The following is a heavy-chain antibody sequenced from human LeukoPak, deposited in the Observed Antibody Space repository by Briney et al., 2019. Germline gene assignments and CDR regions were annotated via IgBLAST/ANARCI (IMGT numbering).Heavy chain of an antibody. V-gene: IGHV5-51*01. J-gene: IGHJ4*02. CDR3: ARLMLGRHIDY. Sequence: GESLKISCKGSGYPFTNYWIGWVRQMPGKGLEWMGVIYPDDSDTSYSPSFRGQVTISADKSISTACLQWSSLKASDAAMYYCARLMLGRHIDYWGQGTLVTVSS. CDR1: GYPFTNYW. D-gene: IGHD1-26*01. CDR2: IYPDDSDT.